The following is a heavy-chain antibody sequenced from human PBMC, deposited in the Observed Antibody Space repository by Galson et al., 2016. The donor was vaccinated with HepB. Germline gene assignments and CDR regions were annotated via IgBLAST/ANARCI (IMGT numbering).Heavy chain of an antibody. CDR1: GYSFSSYY. Sequence: SVKVSCKASGYSFSSYYLHWVRQAPGQGLEWMGIINPSGGTTSYAQRFQGRITMTRDTSTSTVYMELSSLRSDDTAVYYCARDNVYFTIGGVIYMYYFDYWGQGTLVTVSS. CDR3: ARDNVYFTIGGVIYMYYFDY. CDR2: INPSGGTT. D-gene: IGHD3-16*01. V-gene: IGHV1-46*01. J-gene: IGHJ4*02.